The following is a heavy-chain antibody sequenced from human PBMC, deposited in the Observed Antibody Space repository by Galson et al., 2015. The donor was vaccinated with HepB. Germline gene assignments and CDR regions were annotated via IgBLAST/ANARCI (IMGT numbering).Heavy chain of an antibody. CDR3: ARQLAYCVANTCQIFFDY. CDR2: TYYRSKWYN. D-gene: IGHD2-21*01. CDR1: GDSVSSNSAA. Sequence: CAISGDSVSSNSAAWNWIRQSPSRGLEWLGRTYYRSKWYNSYAVSVKSRITINPDITKNQFSLQLNSVTPEDTAIYYCARQLAYCVANTCQIFFDYWGQGTLVTVSS. V-gene: IGHV6-1*01. J-gene: IGHJ4*02.